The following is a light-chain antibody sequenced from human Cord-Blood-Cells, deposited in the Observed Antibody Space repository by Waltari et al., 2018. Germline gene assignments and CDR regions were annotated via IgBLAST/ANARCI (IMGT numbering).Light chain of an antibody. J-gene: IGLJ1*01. CDR1: SSNIGSNT. Sequence: QSVLTQPPSASGTPGQRVTISCSGSSSNIGSNTVNWYQQLPGTAPKLLICSNNQRPSGVPDRCSGSKSGTSASLAISGLQSEDEADYYCAAWDDSLNGYVFGTGTKVTVL. V-gene: IGLV1-44*01. CDR3: AAWDDSLNGYV. CDR2: SNN.